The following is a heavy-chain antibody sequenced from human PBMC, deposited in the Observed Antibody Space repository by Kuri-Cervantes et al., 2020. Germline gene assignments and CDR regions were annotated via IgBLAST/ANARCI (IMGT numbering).Heavy chain of an antibody. CDR3: AKGSSSTSLAVDY. CDR1: GFTFSSYG. CDR2: ISWNSGSI. D-gene: IGHD2-2*01. J-gene: IGHJ4*02. V-gene: IGHV3-9*01. Sequence: SLKISCAASGFTFSSYGMHWVRQAPGKGLEWVSGISWNSGSIGYADSVKGRFTISRDNAKNSLYLQMNSLRAEDTALYYCAKGSSSTSLAVDYWGQGTLVTVSS.